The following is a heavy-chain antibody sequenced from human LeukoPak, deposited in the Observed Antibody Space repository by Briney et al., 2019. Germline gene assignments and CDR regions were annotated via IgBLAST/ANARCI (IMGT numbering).Heavy chain of an antibody. V-gene: IGHV3-20*04. CDR2: INWNGGST. Sequence: GGSLRLSCAASGFRFDDHGMSWVRQAPGKGLECVSGINWNGGSTGYGDSVKGRFTIPRDNAKNSLYLQMNSLRAEDTALYYCAGGDRNGWYFDYWGQGILVTVSS. CDR1: GFRFDDHG. D-gene: IGHD6-19*01. CDR3: AGGDRNGWYFDY. J-gene: IGHJ4*02.